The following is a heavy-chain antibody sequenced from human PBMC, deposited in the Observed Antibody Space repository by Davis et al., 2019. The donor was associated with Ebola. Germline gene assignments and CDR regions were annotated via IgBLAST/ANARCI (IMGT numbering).Heavy chain of an antibody. CDR2: VRNDESVR. V-gene: IGHV3-30*02. Sequence: GESLKISCAASGFTFRNYGMHWFRQPPGKGLEWVAFVRNDESVRVDADSVKGRFTISRDNSKNMLYLQMNSLRAEDSAVYYCAKSSSDLTATPFDYWGQGTLVTVSP. CDR1: GFTFRNYG. J-gene: IGHJ4*02. CDR3: AKSSSDLTATPFDY.